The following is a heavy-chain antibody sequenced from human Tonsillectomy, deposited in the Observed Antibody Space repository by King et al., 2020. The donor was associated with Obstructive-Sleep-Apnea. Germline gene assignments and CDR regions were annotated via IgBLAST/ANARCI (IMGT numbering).Heavy chain of an antibody. D-gene: IGHD3-10*01. CDR2: INPIGGST. CDR3: ARTYYYGSKGLDY. J-gene: IGHJ4*02. V-gene: IGHV1-46*03. Sequence: QLVQSGAEVKKPGAAGKVSCKAAGYMFTSDYMHWGRQAPGQGLEWRGIINPIGGSTIYAQKFQGRVTVTRDRSKSTVYMELSSLRSEDTAIYYCARTYYYGSKGLDYWGQGTLVIVSS. CDR1: GYMFTSDY.